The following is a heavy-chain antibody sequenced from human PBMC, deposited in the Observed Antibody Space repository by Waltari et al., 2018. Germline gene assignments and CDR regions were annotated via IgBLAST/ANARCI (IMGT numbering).Heavy chain of an antibody. D-gene: IGHD1-1*01. J-gene: IGHJ4*02. CDR3: ARKTTGTILDY. V-gene: IGHV4-39*01. CDR2: ISYSGGT. Sequence: QLQLQESGPGLVKPSATLSLTCAVSADSISSSNYWAWIRQPPGKGLEWIGTISYSGGTYYNSSLKSRVTISADTSKTQFSLKLSSVTAADTAVYYCARKTTGTILDYWGQGTLVIVSS. CDR1: ADSISSSNY.